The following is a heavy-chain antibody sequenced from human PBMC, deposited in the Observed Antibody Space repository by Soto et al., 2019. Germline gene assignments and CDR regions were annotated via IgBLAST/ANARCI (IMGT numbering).Heavy chain of an antibody. CDR1: GYTLTDLS. V-gene: IGHV1-24*01. D-gene: IGHD3-22*01. CDR2: FDPEDGET. CDR3: ATLGTHYDSSGYYYFDY. J-gene: IGHJ4*02. Sequence: ASVKVSCQASGYTLTDLSMHWVRQAPGKGLEWMGGFDPEDGETIYAQKFQGRVTMTEDTSTDTAYMELSSLRSEDTAVYYCATLGTHYDSSGYYYFDYWGQGTLVTVSS.